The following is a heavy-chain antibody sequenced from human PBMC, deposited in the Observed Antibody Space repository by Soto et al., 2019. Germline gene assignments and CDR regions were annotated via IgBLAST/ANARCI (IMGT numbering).Heavy chain of an antibody. D-gene: IGHD7-27*01. CDR2: ISAYNGNT. J-gene: IGHJ6*02. Sequence: ASVKVSCKASGYTFTSYGISWVRQAPGQGLEWMGWISAYNGNTNYAQKLQGRVTMTTDTSTSTAYMELRSLRSDDTAVYYCARGRWGTTSFYYYYYGMDVWGQGTTVTVSS. CDR1: GYTFTSYG. CDR3: ARGRWGTTSFYYYYYGMDV. V-gene: IGHV1-18*01.